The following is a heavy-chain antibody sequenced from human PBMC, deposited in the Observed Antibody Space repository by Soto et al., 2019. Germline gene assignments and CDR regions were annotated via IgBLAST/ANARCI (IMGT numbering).Heavy chain of an antibody. V-gene: IGHV4-38-2*02. J-gene: IGHJ6*02. CDR3: AGDCSSTSCPSYYYYGMDV. D-gene: IGHD2-2*01. CDR1: GYSISSGYY. Sequence: SETLSLTCAVSGYSISSGYYWGWIRQPPGKGLEWIGSIYHSGSTYYNPSLKSRVTISVDTSKNQFSLKLSSVTAADTAVYYCAGDCSSTSCPSYYYYGMDVWGQGTTVTAP. CDR2: IYHSGST.